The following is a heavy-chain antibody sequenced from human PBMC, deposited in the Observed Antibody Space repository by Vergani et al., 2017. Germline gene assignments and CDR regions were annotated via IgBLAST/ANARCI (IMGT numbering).Heavy chain of an antibody. V-gene: IGHV3-30-3*01. CDR1: GFTFSSYD. D-gene: IGHD6-19*01. J-gene: IGHJ4*02. CDR3: ARTSGAAPDY. Sequence: QVQLVESGGGVVQPGRSLRLSCAASGFTFSSYDMHWVRQAPGKGLEWVAVISYDGSNKYYADSVKGRFTISRDNSKNTLYLQMNSLRAEDTAVYYCARTSGAAPDYWGQGTLVTVSS. CDR2: ISYDGSNK.